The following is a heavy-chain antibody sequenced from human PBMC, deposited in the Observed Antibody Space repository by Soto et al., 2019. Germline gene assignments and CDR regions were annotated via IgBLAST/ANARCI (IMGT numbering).Heavy chain of an antibody. CDR2: IYSGGST. J-gene: IGHJ3*02. D-gene: IGHD2-15*01. V-gene: IGHV3-66*01. Sequence: GGSLRLSCAASGFTVSSNYMSWVRQAPGKGLEWVSVIYSGGSTYYADSVKGRFTISRDNSKNTLYLQMNSLRAEDTAVYYCASVSFPKVAAGLDAFDIWGQGTMVTVSS. CDR1: GFTVSSNY. CDR3: ASVSFPKVAAGLDAFDI.